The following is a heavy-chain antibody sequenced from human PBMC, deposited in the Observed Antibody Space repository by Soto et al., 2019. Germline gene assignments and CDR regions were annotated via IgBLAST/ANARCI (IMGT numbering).Heavy chain of an antibody. CDR1: GFTFSNYP. J-gene: IGHJ4*02. CDR3: RRAGAGSDLTLRY. D-gene: IGHD6-13*01. CDR2: TTGLGGST. V-gene: IGHV3-23*01. Sequence: EVQLLESGGGLVQPGGSLRLSCAASGFTFSNYPMTWVRQAPGKGLEWVSATTGLGGSTYYADSVKGRFTISRDNSKKTLYLQMNSLRAEDTAVYYCRRAGAGSDLTLRYWGQGTLVTVSS.